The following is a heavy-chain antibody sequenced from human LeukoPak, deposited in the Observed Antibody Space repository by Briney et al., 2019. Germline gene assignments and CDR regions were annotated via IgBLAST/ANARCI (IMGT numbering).Heavy chain of an antibody. CDR3: AKWGDYDVLTGYYVSDF. J-gene: IGHJ4*02. D-gene: IGHD3-9*01. CDR2: ISGRSDNT. Sequence: GASLKLSCAASGFIFSNYAMYWVRQAPGKGLEWVSAISGRSDNTYYADSVKGRFTLSRDSSKNTLYLQMNSLRADDTAVYYCAKWGDYDVLTGYYVSDFWGQGTLVTVSS. CDR1: GFIFSNYA. V-gene: IGHV3-23*01.